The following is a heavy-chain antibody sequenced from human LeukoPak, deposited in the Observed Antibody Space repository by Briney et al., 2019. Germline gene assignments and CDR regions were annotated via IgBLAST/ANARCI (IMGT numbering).Heavy chain of an antibody. CDR2: INPSGGST. V-gene: IGHV1-46*01. J-gene: IGHJ6*02. Sequence: EASVKVSCKASAYTFTNYYIHWVRQAPGQGLEWMGIINPSGGSTSFAQKFQGRVTMTRDTSTGTVYMELSSLRSEDTAVYYCARDGGATTGTPCYYGLDVWGQGTTATVSS. CDR3: ARDGGATTGTPCYYGLDV. CDR1: AYTFTNYY. D-gene: IGHD1-26*01.